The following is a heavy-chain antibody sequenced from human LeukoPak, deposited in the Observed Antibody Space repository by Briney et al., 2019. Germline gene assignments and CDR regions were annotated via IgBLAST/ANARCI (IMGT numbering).Heavy chain of an antibody. CDR1: GGSISSYY. V-gene: IGHV4-59*01. CDR3: ARELGYSSSLGLLNWFDP. Sequence: PSETLSLTCTVSGGSISSYYWSWIRQPPGKGLEWIGYIFYSGSTNYNPSLKSRVTISVDTSKNQFSLKLSSVTAADTAVYYCARELGYSSSLGLLNWFDPWGQGTLVTVSS. CDR2: IFYSGST. D-gene: IGHD6-13*01. J-gene: IGHJ5*02.